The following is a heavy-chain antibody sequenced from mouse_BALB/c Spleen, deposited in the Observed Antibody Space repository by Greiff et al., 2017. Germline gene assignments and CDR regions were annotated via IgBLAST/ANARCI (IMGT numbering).Heavy chain of an antibody. CDR1: GYTFTSYW. Sequence: QVHVKQSGAELAKPGASVKMSCKASGYTFTSYWMHWVKQRPGQGLEWIGYINPSTGYTEYNQKFKDKATLTADKSSSTAYMQLSSLTSEDSAVYYCASYGTYWYFDVWGAGTTVTVSS. CDR2: INPSTGYT. D-gene: IGHD2-1*01. J-gene: IGHJ1*01. CDR3: ASYGTYWYFDV. V-gene: IGHV1-7*01.